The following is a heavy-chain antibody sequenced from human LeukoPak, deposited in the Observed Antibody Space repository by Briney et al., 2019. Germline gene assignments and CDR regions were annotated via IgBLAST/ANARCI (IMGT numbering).Heavy chain of an antibody. J-gene: IGHJ3*02. D-gene: IGHD3-22*01. CDR1: VFTFSSYD. Sequence: GSSLSLFCGASVFTFSSYDMHGVRQARGKALVCVAVIWYEGSNKYYADYVKSRFTISRDNSKNTLYMQMNSLRAEDTAVYYCARDVPAYYYDSSGYTDDFDIWGQGTMVTVSS. CDR2: IWYEGSNK. V-gene: IGHV3-33*08. CDR3: ARDVPAYYYDSSGYTDDFDI.